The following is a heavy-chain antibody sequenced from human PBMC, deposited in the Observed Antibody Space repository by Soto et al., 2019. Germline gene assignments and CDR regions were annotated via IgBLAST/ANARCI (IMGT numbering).Heavy chain of an antibody. CDR3: ASRAGNRPF. J-gene: IGHJ1*01. Sequence: QVQLQESGPGLVEPSGTLSLTCAVSGGSISTDNWWSWVRQPPGKGLQWIGEIYHSASTNYSPSLESRVTISVDKSKNQFSLRLRSVTAADTAVYYCASRAGNRPFWGQGTLVTVSS. V-gene: IGHV4-4*02. CDR2: IYHSAST. CDR1: GGSISTDNW.